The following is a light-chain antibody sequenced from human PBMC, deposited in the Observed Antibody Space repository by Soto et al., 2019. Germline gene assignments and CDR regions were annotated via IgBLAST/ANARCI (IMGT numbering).Light chain of an antibody. CDR1: SSNIGSNT. J-gene: IGLJ2*01. CDR3: AGWDDSLNGRV. V-gene: IGLV1-44*01. CDR2: SNN. Sequence: QSVLTQPPSASGTPGQRVTISCSGSSSNIGSNTVNWYQQLPGTAPKLLIYSNNQRPSGVPDRFSGSKSGTSASLAISGLQSEHEADYYCAGWDDSLNGRVFGGGTKLTVL.